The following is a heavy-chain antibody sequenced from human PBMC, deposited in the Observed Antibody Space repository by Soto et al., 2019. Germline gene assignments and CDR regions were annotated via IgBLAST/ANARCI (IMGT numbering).Heavy chain of an antibody. J-gene: IGHJ4*02. CDR3: VRAGLGKVGFGF. D-gene: IGHD2-15*01. Sequence: SETLSLTCTVSGGPISGYYWNWVRQSSGKGLEWIGYIYSTGATYYNPSLESRATISLDTSTSQFSLRLTSLTPADTAAYHCVRAGLGKVGFGFWGRG. V-gene: IGHV4-30-4*01. CDR2: IYSTGAT. CDR1: GGPISGYY.